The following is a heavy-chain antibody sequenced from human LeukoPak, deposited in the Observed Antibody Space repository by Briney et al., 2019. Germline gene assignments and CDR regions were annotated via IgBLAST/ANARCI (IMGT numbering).Heavy chain of an antibody. J-gene: IGHJ4*02. CDR3: VKAGTPS. CDR2: ITSSGDST. CDR1: GFTFSISA. V-gene: IGHV3-23*01. D-gene: IGHD1-14*01. Sequence: PGGSPRLSCAASGFTFSISAMDWVRQAPGKGLEWVSAITSSGDSTYYADSVKGRFTISRDNSKNTLYLQMNGLRADDTAVFYCVKAGTPSWGQGTLVTVSS.